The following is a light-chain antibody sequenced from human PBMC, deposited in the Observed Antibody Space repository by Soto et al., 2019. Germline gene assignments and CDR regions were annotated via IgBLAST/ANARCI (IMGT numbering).Light chain of an antibody. J-gene: IGLJ2*01. CDR2: DVS. CDR3: SSYTSRSTLGV. Sequence: QSALTQPASVSGSPGQSITISCTGTNSDIGGYNYVSWYQQHPGKAPKLMIYDVSNQPSGVSYCFSGSKSGNTASLTISGLQAEDEADYYCSSYTSRSTLGVFGGGTKLTVL. CDR1: NSDIGGYNY. V-gene: IGLV2-14*03.